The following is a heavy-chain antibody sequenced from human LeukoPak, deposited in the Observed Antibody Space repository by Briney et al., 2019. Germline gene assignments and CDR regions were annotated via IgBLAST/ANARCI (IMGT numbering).Heavy chain of an antibody. J-gene: IGHJ4*02. D-gene: IGHD3-22*01. CDR1: GYTFTGYY. V-gene: IGHV1-2*05. Sequence: AAVKVSCKASGYTFTGYYMHWVRQAPGQGLEWMGRINPNSGGTNYAQKFQGRVTMTRDTSISTAYMELSRLGSDDTVVYYCAKIVDYYDSSGYYFDYWGQGTLVTVSS. CDR3: AKIVDYYDSSGYYFDY. CDR2: INPNSGGT.